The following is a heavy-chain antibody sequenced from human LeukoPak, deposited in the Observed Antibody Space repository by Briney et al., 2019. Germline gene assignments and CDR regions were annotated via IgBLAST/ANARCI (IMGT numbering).Heavy chain of an antibody. V-gene: IGHV3-13*01. D-gene: IGHD6-13*01. J-gene: IGHJ5*02. CDR2: IGTAGDT. CDR1: GFTFSNYD. Sequence: GGSLRLSCAASGFTFSNYDMHWVRQVTGKGLEWVSGIGTAGDTYYPGSVKGRLTISRENAKNSLYLQMNSLRAGDTAVYYCGRGSSSSWHIWFDPWGQGALVTVSS. CDR3: GRGSSSSWHIWFDP.